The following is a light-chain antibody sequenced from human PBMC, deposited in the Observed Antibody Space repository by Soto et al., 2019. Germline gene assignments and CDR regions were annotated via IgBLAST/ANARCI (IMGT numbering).Light chain of an antibody. Sequence: QSALTQPASVSGSPGQSITISCTGTSSDVGGYDYVSWYQHHPGKAPKLMIYEVTNRPSGVSNRFSGSKSGNTASLTISGLQAEDEADYYCSSYTSRNNLLFGGGTKLTVL. CDR1: SSDVGGYDY. J-gene: IGLJ2*01. V-gene: IGLV2-14*01. CDR3: SSYTSRNNLL. CDR2: EVT.